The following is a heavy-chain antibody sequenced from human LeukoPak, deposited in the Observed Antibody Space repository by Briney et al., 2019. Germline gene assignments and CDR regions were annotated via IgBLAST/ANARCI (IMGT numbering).Heavy chain of an antibody. V-gene: IGHV3-30-3*01. CDR3: ARIGRLYAFDI. D-gene: IGHD2-15*01. J-gene: IGHJ3*02. Sequence: GRSLRLSCAASGFTFSSYAMHWVRQAPGKGLEWVAVISYDGSNKYYADSVKGRFTISRDNSKNTLYLQMNSLRAEGTAVYYCARIGRLYAFDIWGQGTMVTVSS. CDR1: GFTFSSYA. CDR2: ISYDGSNK.